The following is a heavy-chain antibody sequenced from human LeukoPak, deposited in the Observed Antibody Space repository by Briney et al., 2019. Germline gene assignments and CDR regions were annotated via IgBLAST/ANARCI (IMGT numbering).Heavy chain of an antibody. CDR3: TTGIYVLRYFDWLLPEDAFDI. CDR2: IKSKTDGGTT. Sequence: GGSLRLSCAASGFTFSNAWMNWVRQAPGKGLDWVGRIKSKTDGGTTDYAAPVKGRFTISRDDSKNTLYLQMNSLKTEDTAVYYCTTGIYVLRYFDWLLPEDAFDIWGQGTMVTVSS. J-gene: IGHJ3*02. V-gene: IGHV3-15*07. D-gene: IGHD3-9*01. CDR1: GFTFSNAW.